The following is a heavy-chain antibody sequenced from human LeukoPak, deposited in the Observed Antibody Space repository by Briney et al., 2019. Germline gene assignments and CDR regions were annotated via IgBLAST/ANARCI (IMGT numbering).Heavy chain of an antibody. CDR3: ARGVLRYFDWLLRDDAFDI. CDR2: IYTSGST. V-gene: IGHV4-61*02. CDR1: GGSISSGSYY. J-gene: IGHJ3*02. Sequence: SETLSLTCTVSGGSISSGSYYWSWIRQPAGKGLEWIGRIYTSGSTNYNPSLKSRVTISVDTSKNQFSLKLSSVTAADTAVYYCARGVLRYFDWLLRDDAFDIWGQGTMVTVSS. D-gene: IGHD3-9*01.